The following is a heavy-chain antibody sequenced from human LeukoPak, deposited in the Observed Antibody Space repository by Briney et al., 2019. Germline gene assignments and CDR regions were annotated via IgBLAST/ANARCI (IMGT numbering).Heavy chain of an antibody. D-gene: IGHD6-13*01. Sequence: GASVKVSCKASGYTFTSYAMHWVRQAPGQRLEWMGWSNAGNGNTKYSQEFQGRVTITRDTSASTAYMELSSLRSEDMAVYYCAREFLDSSSWYKYYYYGMDVWGQGTTVTVSS. CDR3: AREFLDSSSWYKYYYYGMDV. J-gene: IGHJ6*02. V-gene: IGHV1-3*02. CDR2: SNAGNGNT. CDR1: GYTFTSYA.